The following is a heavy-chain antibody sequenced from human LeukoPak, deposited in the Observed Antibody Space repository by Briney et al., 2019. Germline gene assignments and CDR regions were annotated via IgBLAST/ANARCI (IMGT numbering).Heavy chain of an antibody. V-gene: IGHV1-46*01. Sequence: GASVKVSCKASGYTFTNYYMHWVRQAPGQGLEWMGIITPSGGSTSYAQKFQGRVTMTRDMSTSTVYMELSSLRSEDTAVYYCASSMHGDDAFDIWGQGTMVTVSS. D-gene: IGHD4-17*01. CDR3: ASSMHGDDAFDI. CDR2: ITPSGGST. J-gene: IGHJ3*02. CDR1: GYTFTNYY.